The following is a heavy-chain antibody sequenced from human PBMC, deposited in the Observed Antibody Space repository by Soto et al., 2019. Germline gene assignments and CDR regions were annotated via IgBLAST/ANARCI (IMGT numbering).Heavy chain of an antibody. CDR1: GLTFNRYW. V-gene: IGHV3-74*01. CDR3: AREFCSGGNCYTYYFDP. CDR2: INTDGSNT. J-gene: IGHJ5*02. Sequence: GGSLRLSCAASGLTFNRYWMHWVRHAPGKGLVWVSHINTDGSNTNYADSVKGRFTISRDNAKSTLFLQMNSLRDEDTAVYYCAREFCSGGNCYTYYFDPWGQGIPVTV. D-gene: IGHD2-15*01.